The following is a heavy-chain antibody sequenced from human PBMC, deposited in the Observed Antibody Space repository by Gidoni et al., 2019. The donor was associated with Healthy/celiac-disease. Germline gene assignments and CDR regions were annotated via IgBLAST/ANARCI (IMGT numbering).Heavy chain of an antibody. J-gene: IGHJ6*02. Sequence: QVQLVESGGGVVQPGRSLRLSCAASGFTFSSYGMHWVRQAPGKGLGWVAVIWYDGSNKYYADSVKGRFTISRDNSKNTLYLQMNSLRAEDTAVYYCARDPAGCSGGSCYRQYYYGMDVWGQGTTVTVSS. V-gene: IGHV3-33*01. CDR1: GFTFSSYG. D-gene: IGHD2-15*01. CDR2: IWYDGSNK. CDR3: ARDPAGCSGGSCYRQYYYGMDV.